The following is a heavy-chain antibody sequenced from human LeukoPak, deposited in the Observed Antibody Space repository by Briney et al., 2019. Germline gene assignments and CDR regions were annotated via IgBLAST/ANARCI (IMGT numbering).Heavy chain of an antibody. CDR3: AREYCGGECYSGFDF. J-gene: IGHJ5*01. CDR1: GFTFSNYA. D-gene: IGHD2-21*01. V-gene: IGHV3-30*04. Sequence: GRSLRLSCVASGFTFSNYATHWVRPAPGKWREWVALISYDGSNKNNGGSANGRSTICRDNTKNTLYLQMNSLRTEDSAVYYCAREYCGGECYSGFDFWGQGTLVTVSS. CDR2: ISYDGSNK.